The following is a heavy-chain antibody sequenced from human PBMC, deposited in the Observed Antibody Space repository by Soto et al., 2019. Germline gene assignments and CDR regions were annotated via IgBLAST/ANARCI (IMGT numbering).Heavy chain of an antibody. CDR1: GYTFTSYD. CDR3: ARGVGRRFLEWSPYYYYYMDV. D-gene: IGHD3-3*01. J-gene: IGHJ6*03. Sequence: ASVKVSCKASGYTFTSYDINWVRQATGQGREWMGWMNPNSGNTGYAQKFQGRVTMTRNTSISTAYMELSSLRSEDTAVYYCARGVGRRFLEWSPYYYYYMDVWGKGTTVTVSS. CDR2: MNPNSGNT. V-gene: IGHV1-8*01.